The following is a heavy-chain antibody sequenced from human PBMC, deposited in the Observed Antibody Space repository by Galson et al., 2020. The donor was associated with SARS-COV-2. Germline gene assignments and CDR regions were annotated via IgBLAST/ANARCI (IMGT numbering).Heavy chain of an antibody. Sequence: QLGESLKISCAASGFTFSSYGMHWVRQAPGKGLEWVAVIWYDGSNKYYADSVKGRFTISRDNSKNTLYLQMNSLRAEDTAVYYCAKEGSGSYFVDYWGQGTLVTGSS. V-gene: IGHV3-33*06. CDR2: IWYDGSNK. CDR3: AKEGSGSYFVDY. J-gene: IGHJ4*02. CDR1: GFTFSSYG. D-gene: IGHD1-26*01.